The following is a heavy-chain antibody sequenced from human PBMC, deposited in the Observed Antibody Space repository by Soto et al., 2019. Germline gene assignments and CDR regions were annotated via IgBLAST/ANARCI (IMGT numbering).Heavy chain of an antibody. D-gene: IGHD6-13*01. J-gene: IGHJ2*01. Sequence: QVQLVESGGCVVQPGRSLRLSCAASGFTFSSYGMHWVRQAPGKGLEWVAVISYDGSNKYYADSVKGRFTISRDNSKNTLYLQMNSLRAEDTAVYYCAKVREKLAAADDWYFDLWGRGTLVIVSS. CDR2: ISYDGSNK. CDR3: AKVREKLAAADDWYFDL. V-gene: IGHV3-30*18. CDR1: GFTFSSYG.